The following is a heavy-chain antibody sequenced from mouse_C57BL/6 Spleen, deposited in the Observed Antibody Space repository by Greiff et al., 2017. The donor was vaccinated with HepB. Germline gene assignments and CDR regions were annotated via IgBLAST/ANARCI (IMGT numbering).Heavy chain of an antibody. CDR2: INPSTGGT. CDR1: GYSFTGYY. CDR3: ARRVVATNFDV. Sequence: VHVKQSGPELVKPGASVKISCKASGYSFTGYYMNWVKQSPEKSLEWIGEINPSTGGTTYNQKFKAKATLTVDKSSSTAYMQLKSLTSEDSAVYYCARRVVATNFDVWGTGTTVTVSS. D-gene: IGHD1-1*01. J-gene: IGHJ1*03. V-gene: IGHV1-42*01.